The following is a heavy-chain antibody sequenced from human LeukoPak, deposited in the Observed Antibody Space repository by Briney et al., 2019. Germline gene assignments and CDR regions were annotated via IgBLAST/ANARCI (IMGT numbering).Heavy chain of an antibody. Sequence: PGGSLRLSCVASGFTFSNYYMHWVRQAPGKGLEWVAIISDDGERKFYADSVRGRITISRDKSKNTLFLQMNSLRADGTAVYFCAKDLSGHWCIDYWGQGTLVTVSS. CDR3: AKDLSGHWCIDY. CDR2: ISDDGERK. CDR1: GFTFSNYY. D-gene: IGHD4/OR15-4a*01. V-gene: IGHV3-30*18. J-gene: IGHJ4*02.